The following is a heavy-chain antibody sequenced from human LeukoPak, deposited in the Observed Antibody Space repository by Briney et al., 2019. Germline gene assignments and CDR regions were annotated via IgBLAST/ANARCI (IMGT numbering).Heavy chain of an antibody. Sequence: SNTLSLTCTVSGGPISSCSYYWGWIRQPPWMGLEWLGSIYYNGSTYYNPSLKSRDTISVDTSKNQFSLKPDSFTAADAVVCYCVRRPDSSSADYDFYYGMDVWGQGTTVTVSS. CDR2: IYYNGST. V-gene: IGHV4-39*01. CDR1: GGPISSCSYY. CDR3: VRRPDSSSADYDFYYGMDV. J-gene: IGHJ6*02. D-gene: IGHD6-6*01.